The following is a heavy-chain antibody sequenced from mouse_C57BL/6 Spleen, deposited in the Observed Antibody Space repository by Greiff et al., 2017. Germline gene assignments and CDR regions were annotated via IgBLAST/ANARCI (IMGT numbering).Heavy chain of an antibody. Sequence: EVKLQESGPELVKPGASVKISCKASGYSFTDYNMNWVKQSHGKSLEWIGVINPNYGTTSYNQKFKGKATLTVDQSSSTASMQLNSLTSEDSAVYYCARALYDYDVDAMDYWGQGTSVTVSS. V-gene: IGHV1-39*01. CDR1: GYSFTDYN. J-gene: IGHJ4*01. CDR3: ARALYDYDVDAMDY. CDR2: INPNYGTT. D-gene: IGHD2-4*01.